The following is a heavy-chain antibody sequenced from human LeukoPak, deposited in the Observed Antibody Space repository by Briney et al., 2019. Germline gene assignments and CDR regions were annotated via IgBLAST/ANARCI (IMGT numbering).Heavy chain of an antibody. CDR1: GGSISTYF. J-gene: IGHJ4*02. CDR2: IQSGGIT. D-gene: IGHD1-14*01. V-gene: IGHV4-4*07. Sequence: SSGTLSLTCTVSGGSISTYFWSWIRQSPGKGLEWIGYIQSGGITDYHPSLKSRVTLTADTSKNQLSLRLTSVTAADTAVYYCARLGGNLDYWGQGKLVTVSS. CDR3: ARLGGNLDY.